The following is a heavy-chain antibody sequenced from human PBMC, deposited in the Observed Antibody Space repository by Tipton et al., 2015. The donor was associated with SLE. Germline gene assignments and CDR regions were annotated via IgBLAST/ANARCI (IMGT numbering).Heavy chain of an antibody. Sequence: TLSLTCTVSGASISGNYWSWIRQPPGKGLEWIGYIYHSGTTYYNPSLKSRVTLSVDKSKNQFSLNLRSVTVADTAVYYCASELLRDYFSAWGPDYWGQGTLVTVSA. CDR2: IYHSGTT. V-gene: IGHV4-30-2*01. D-gene: IGHD6-19*01. J-gene: IGHJ4*02. CDR1: GASISGNY. CDR3: ASELLRDYFSAWGPDY.